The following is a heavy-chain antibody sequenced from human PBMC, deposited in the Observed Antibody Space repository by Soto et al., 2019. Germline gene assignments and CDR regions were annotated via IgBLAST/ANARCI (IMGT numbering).Heavy chain of an antibody. CDR3: ARHLRRDHTIGFDY. D-gene: IGHD3-10*01. V-gene: IGHV1-69*13. J-gene: IGHJ4*02. CDR2: IIPIFGTA. CDR1: GGTFSSYA. Sequence: SVKVSCKASGGTFSSYAISWVRQAPGQGLEWMGGIIPIFGTANYAQKFQGRVTITADESTSTAYMELSSLRSEDTAVYYCARHLRRDHTIGFDYWGQGTLVTVSS.